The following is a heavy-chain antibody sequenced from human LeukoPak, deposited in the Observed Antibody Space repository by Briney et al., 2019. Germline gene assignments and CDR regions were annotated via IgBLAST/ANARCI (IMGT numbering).Heavy chain of an antibody. J-gene: IGHJ5*02. V-gene: IGHV1-69*05. CDR2: IIPIFGTA. Sequence: SVKVSCKASGGTFSSYAISWVRQAPGQGLEWMGRIIPIFGTANYAQRFQGRVTITTDESTSTAYMELSSLRSEDTAVYYCARDLLTGYNWFDPWGQGTLVTVSS. CDR1: GGTFSSYA. CDR3: ARDLLTGYNWFDP. D-gene: IGHD1-1*01.